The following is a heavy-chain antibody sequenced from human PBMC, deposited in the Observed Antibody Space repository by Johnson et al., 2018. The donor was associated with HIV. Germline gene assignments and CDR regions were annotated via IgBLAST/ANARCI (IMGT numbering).Heavy chain of an antibody. V-gene: IGHV3-9*01. CDR1: GFTFSSYA. CDR3: AKDKPYGSGLLLGAFDI. CDR2: ISWNSGSI. J-gene: IGHJ3*02. Sequence: VQLVESGGGLVQPGGSLRLSCVASGFTFSSYAMNWVRQAPGKGLEWVSGISWNSGSIGYADSVKGRFTISRDNAKNSLYLQMNRLRAEDTALYYCAKDKPYGSGLLLGAFDIWGQGTLVTVSS. D-gene: IGHD3-10*01.